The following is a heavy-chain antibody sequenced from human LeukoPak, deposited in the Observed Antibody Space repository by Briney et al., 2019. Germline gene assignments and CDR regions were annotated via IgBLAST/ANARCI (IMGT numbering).Heavy chain of an antibody. V-gene: IGHV4-30-4*08. CDR3: ARAPYGSGSSYFDY. Sequence: SETLSLTCSVSGFSISSSRYYWGWIRQPPGKGLEWIGYIYYSGSTYYNPSLKSRVTISVDTSKNQFSLKLSSVTAADTAVYYCARAPYGSGSSYFDYWGQGTLVTVSS. CDR2: IYYSGST. CDR1: GFSISSSRYY. J-gene: IGHJ4*02. D-gene: IGHD3-10*01.